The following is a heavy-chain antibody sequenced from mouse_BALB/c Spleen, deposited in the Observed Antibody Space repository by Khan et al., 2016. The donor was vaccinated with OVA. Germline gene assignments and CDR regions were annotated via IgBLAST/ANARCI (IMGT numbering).Heavy chain of an antibody. CDR1: GYTFTSYY. D-gene: IGHD2-2*01. J-gene: IGHJ3*01. Sequence: QVQLQQSGAELVKPGASVRLSCKASGYTFTSYYLYWVKQRPGQGLEWIGDINPSNGDTNFNEKFKSKATLTVDKSSSTAYIHLNSLTSEDSAVYYCTRSGYGSFAYWGQWTLVTVSA. CDR3: TRSGYGSFAY. CDR2: INPSNGDT. V-gene: IGHV1-53*01.